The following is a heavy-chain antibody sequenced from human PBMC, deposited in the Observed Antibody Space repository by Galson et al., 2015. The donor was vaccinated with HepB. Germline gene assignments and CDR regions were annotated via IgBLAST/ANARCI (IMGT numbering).Heavy chain of an antibody. CDR3: ARDRPTIAAAGTGFDP. V-gene: IGHV1-69*13. CDR2: IIPIFGTA. CDR1: GGTFSSYA. Sequence: SVKVSCKASGGTFSSYAISWVRQAPGQGLEWMGGIIPIFGTANYAQKFQGRVTITADESTSTAYMELSSLRSEDTAVYYCARDRPTIAAAGTGFDPWGQGTLVTVSS. D-gene: IGHD6-13*01. J-gene: IGHJ5*02.